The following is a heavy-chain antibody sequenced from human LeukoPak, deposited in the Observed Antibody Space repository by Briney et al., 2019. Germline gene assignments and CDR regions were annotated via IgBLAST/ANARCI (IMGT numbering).Heavy chain of an antibody. CDR2: IDYSGTT. CDR1: GGSISSYY. CDR3: ARETSQKGAHYMDV. Sequence: SETLSLTCTVSGGSISSYYWSWIRQPPGKRLQWIGYIDYSGTTNYNPSLKSRVTISVDTSKNQFSLKLSSVTAADTAVYYCARETSQKGAHYMDVWGKGTTVTISS. D-gene: IGHD3-16*01. J-gene: IGHJ6*03. V-gene: IGHV4-59*01.